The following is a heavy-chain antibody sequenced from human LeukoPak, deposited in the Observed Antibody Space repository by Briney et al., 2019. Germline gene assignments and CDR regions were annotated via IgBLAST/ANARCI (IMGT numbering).Heavy chain of an antibody. CDR1: GFTFSSYW. J-gene: IGHJ4*02. Sequence: PGGSLRLSCAASGFTFSSYWISWVRQAPGKGLEWVANIKQDGSEKYYVDSVKGRFTISRDNAKNSLYLQMNSLRAEDTAVYYCARDRWGIVVVPAAPFDYWGQGTLVTVSS. CDR3: ARDRWGIVVVPAAPFDY. V-gene: IGHV3-7*01. D-gene: IGHD2-2*01. CDR2: IKQDGSEK.